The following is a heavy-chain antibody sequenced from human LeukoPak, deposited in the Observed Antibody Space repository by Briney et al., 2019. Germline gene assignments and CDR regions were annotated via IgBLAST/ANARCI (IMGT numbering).Heavy chain of an antibody. Sequence: SETLSLTCAVSGGSISSSNWWSWVRQPPGKGLEWIGEIYHSGSTNYNPSLKSRVTISVDKSKNQFSLKLSSVTAADTAVYYCARGEYSYGYVVPDYYYYMDVWGKGTTVTVSS. V-gene: IGHV4-4*02. D-gene: IGHD5-18*01. J-gene: IGHJ6*03. CDR2: IYHSGST. CDR3: ARGEYSYGYVVPDYYYYMDV. CDR1: GGSISSSNW.